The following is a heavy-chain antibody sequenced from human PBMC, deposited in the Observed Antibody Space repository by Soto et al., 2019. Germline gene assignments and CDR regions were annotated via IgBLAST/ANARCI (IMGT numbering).Heavy chain of an antibody. CDR1: GFSLSSTRMA. Sequence: QITLKESGPPLVKPTQTLTLTCTFSGFSLSSTRMAVGWIRQPPGKALEWLALIYWDDDKRYSQFLKSRLTITKDTSKTQVVLTMSNMDPVDTARYYCAHIVVAGLGYYFDYWGQGTLVTVSS. CDR2: IYWDDDK. J-gene: IGHJ4*02. D-gene: IGHD6-19*01. CDR3: AHIVVAGLGYYFDY. V-gene: IGHV2-5*02.